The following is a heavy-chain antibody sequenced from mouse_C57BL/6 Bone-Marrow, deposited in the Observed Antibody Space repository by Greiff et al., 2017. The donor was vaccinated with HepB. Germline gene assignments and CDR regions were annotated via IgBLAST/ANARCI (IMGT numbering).Heavy chain of an antibody. J-gene: IGHJ4*01. CDR1: GFTFSDYY. D-gene: IGHD2-3*01. Sequence: EVQLQESGGGLVQPGGSLKLSCAASGFTFSDYYMYWVRQTPEKRLEWVAYISNGGGSTYYPDTVKGRFTISRDNAKNTLYLQMSRLKSEDTAMYYCARRWLPRTYYAMDYWGQGTSVTVSS. CDR2: ISNGGGST. CDR3: ARRWLPRTYYAMDY. V-gene: IGHV5-12*01.